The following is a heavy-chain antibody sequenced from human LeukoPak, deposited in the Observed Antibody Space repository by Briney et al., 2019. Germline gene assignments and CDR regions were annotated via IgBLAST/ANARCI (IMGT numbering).Heavy chain of an antibody. CDR1: GYSFTSYW. V-gene: IGHV5-51*01. CDR2: IYPGDSDT. CDR3: ARPQRYYDSSGYSTGYYFDY. Sequence: GESLKISCKGSGYSFTSYWIGWVRQMPGKGLEWVGIIYPGDSDTRYSPSFQGQVTISADKSTSTAYLQWSSLKASDTAMYYCARPQRYYDSSGYSTGYYFDYWGQGTLVTVSS. J-gene: IGHJ4*02. D-gene: IGHD3-22*01.